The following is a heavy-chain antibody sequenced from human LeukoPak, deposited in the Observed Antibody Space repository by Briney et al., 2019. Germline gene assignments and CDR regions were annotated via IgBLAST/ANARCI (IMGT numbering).Heavy chain of an antibody. D-gene: IGHD3-3*01. CDR3: ARHYYDFWGGPGPFDY. CDR1: AFSLNTSGMR. J-gene: IGHJ4*02. V-gene: IGHV2-70*04. Sequence: SGPALVKPTQTLTLTCTFSAFSLNTSGMRVSWIRQPPGKALEWLARIDWDDDEFYSTSLKTRLTISKDTSKSQVVLTMTNMDPVDSATYYCARHYYDFWGGPGPFDYWGQGTLVTVSS. CDR2: IDWDDDE.